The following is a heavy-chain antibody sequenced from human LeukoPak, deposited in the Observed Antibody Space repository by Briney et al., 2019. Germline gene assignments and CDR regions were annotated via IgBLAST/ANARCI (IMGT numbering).Heavy chain of an antibody. CDR1: GGSISSSSYY. CDR2: IYYSGST. V-gene: IGHV4-39*07. D-gene: IGHD5-18*01. CDR3: ARGTSGYSYGYPNFDY. J-gene: IGHJ4*02. Sequence: SETLSLTCTVSGGSISSSSYYWGWIRQPPGKGLEWIGSIYYSGSTYYNPSLKSRVTISVDTSKNQFSLKLSSVTAADTAVYYCARGTSGYSYGYPNFDYWGQGTLVTVSS.